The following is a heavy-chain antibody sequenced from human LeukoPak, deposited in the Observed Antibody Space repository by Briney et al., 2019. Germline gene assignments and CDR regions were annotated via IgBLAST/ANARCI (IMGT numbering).Heavy chain of an antibody. CDR2: ISGSGGST. CDR3: ASPRKIQLWSPRCYYGMDV. J-gene: IGHJ6*02. Sequence: AGGSLRLSCAASGFTFSSYAMSWVRQAPGEGLEWVSAISGSGGSTYYADSVKGRFTISRDNAKNSLYLQMNSLRAEDTAVYYCASPRKIQLWSPRCYYGMDVWGQGTTVTVSS. CDR1: GFTFSSYA. D-gene: IGHD5-18*01. V-gene: IGHV3-23*01.